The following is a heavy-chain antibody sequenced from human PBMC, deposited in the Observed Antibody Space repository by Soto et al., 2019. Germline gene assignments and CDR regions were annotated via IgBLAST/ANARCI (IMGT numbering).Heavy chain of an antibody. Sequence: QVQLVESGGGVVQPGRSLRLSCAASGFTFSSYGMHWVRQAPGKGLEWVAVIWYDGSNKYYADSVKGRFTISRDNSKNTLYLQMNSLRAEDTAVYYCARRGIGLDVDLDYWGQGTLFTVSS. CDR1: GFTFSSYG. J-gene: IGHJ4*02. CDR2: IWYDGSNK. V-gene: IGHV3-33*01. D-gene: IGHD3-16*01. CDR3: ARRGIGLDVDLDY.